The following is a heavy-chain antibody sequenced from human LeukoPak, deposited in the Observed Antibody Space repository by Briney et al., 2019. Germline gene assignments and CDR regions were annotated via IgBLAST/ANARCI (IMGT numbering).Heavy chain of an antibody. J-gene: IGHJ4*02. Sequence: ASVKVSCKASGYTFTGYYMHWVRQAPGQGLEWMGWINPNSGGTNYAQRFQGRVTMTRDTSISTAYMELSRLRSDDTAVYYCARPRALHCYDDYWGQGTLVTVSS. CDR1: GYTFTGYY. CDR3: ARPRALHCYDDY. CDR2: INPNSGGT. D-gene: IGHD2-21*01. V-gene: IGHV1-2*02.